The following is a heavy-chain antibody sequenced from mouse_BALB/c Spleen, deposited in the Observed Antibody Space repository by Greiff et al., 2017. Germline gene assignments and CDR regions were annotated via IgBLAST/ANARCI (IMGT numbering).Heavy chain of an antibody. J-gene: IGHJ3*01. CDR3: ARDGDTTASFAY. V-gene: IGHV5-15*02. Sequence: EVKLVESGGGLVQPGGSRKLSCAASGFTFSDYGMAWVRQAPGKGPEWVAFISNLAYSIYYADTVTGRFTISRENAKNTLYLEMSSLRSEDTAMYYCARDGDTTASFAYWGQGTLVTVSA. D-gene: IGHD1-2*01. CDR2: ISNLAYSI. CDR1: GFTFSDYG.